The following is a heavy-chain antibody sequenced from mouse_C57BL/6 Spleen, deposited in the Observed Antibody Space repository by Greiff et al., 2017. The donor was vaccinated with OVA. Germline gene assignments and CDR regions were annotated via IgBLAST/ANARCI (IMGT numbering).Heavy chain of an antibody. CDR3: TALYYYGSMY. Sequence: EVKLQESGEGLVKPGGSLKLSCAASGFTFSSYAMSWVRQTPEKRLEWVAYISSGGDYIYYADTVKGRFTISRDNARNTLYLQMSSLKSEDTAMYYCTALYYYGSMYWGQGTTLTVSS. D-gene: IGHD1-1*01. CDR1: GFTFSSYA. CDR2: ISSGGDYI. V-gene: IGHV5-9-1*02. J-gene: IGHJ2*01.